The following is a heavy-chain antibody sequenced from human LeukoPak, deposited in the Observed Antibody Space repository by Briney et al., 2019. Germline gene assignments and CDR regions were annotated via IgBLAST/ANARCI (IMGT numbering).Heavy chain of an antibody. D-gene: IGHD6-13*01. Sequence: GGSLRLSCVASGFTFSSYWMHWVRQAPGKGLVWVSRINTDGSSTSYADSVKGRFTISRDNAKNTLYLQMNSLRAEDTAVYYCARVGVATAVYYMDVWGKGTTVTVSS. CDR3: ARVGVATAVYYMDV. V-gene: IGHV3-74*01. CDR2: INTDGSST. CDR1: GFTFSSYW. J-gene: IGHJ6*03.